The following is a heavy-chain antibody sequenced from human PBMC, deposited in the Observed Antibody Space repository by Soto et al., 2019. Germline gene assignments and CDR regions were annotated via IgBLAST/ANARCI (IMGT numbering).Heavy chain of an antibody. D-gene: IGHD2-2*01. Sequence: QVQLVQSGAEVKKPGSSVKVSCKASGGTFSSYAISWVRQAPGQGLEWMGGIVPISGTANYAQKFQGRDTITADESTSTAYMELSSLSSEDTAVYYCARSQGSSTSLEIYYYYYYGMDVWGQGTTVTVSS. CDR2: IVPISGTA. CDR3: ARSQGSSTSLEIYYYYYYGMDV. J-gene: IGHJ6*02. CDR1: GGTFSSYA. V-gene: IGHV1-69*01.